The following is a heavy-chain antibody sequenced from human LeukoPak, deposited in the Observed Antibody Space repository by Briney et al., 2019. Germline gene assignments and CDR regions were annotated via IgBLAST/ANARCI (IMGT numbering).Heavy chain of an antibody. CDR1: GFTFSSYW. V-gene: IGHV3-7*01. Sequence: GGSLRLSCVASGFTFSSYWMTWVRQAPGKGLEWVANIKTDGSLIYYVDSVKGRFTISRDNAKNSLYLQMNSLRAEDTAVYYCARPRAYYFDYWGQGTLVTVSS. CDR3: ARPRAYYFDY. J-gene: IGHJ4*02. CDR2: IKTDGSLI. D-gene: IGHD3-16*01.